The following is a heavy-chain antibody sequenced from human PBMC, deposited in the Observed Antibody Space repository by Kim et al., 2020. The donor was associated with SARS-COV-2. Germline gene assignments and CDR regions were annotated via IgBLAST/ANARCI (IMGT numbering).Heavy chain of an antibody. V-gene: IGHV3-15*01. Sequence: GGSLRLSCVGSGFTFTYAWMSWVRQAPGKGLEWVGRIKSEPDGATKDYSAPVKCRFTVSRDDSKNTLYLQLSSLNTEDTSGYYRIWDDFGDYWGHGTLVTVSS. CDR2: IKSEPDGATK. CDR1: GFTFTYAW. D-gene: IGHD4-17*01. CDR3: IWDDFGDY. J-gene: IGHJ4*01.